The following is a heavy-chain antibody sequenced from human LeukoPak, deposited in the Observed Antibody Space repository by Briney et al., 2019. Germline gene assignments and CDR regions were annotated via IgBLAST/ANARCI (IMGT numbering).Heavy chain of an antibody. CDR3: AKGMVRGVPGYYFDY. D-gene: IGHD3-10*01. CDR2: ISGSGGST. J-gene: IGHJ4*02. V-gene: IGHV3-23*01. Sequence: GGSLRLSCAASGFTFSSYAMSWVRQAPGKGPEWVSAISGSGGSTYYADSVKGRFTISRDNSKNTLYLQMNSLRAKDTAVYYCAKGMVRGVPGYYFDYWGQGTLVTVSS. CDR1: GFTFSSYA.